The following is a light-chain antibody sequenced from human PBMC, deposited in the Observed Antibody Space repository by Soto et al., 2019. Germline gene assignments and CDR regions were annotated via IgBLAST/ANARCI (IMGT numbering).Light chain of an antibody. CDR1: QSISSSY. CDR3: QQYGSSSYT. CDR2: AAS. V-gene: IGKV3-20*01. Sequence: EIVLTQSPGTLSLSPGERGTLSCRASQSISSSYLAWYQQKPGQAPRLLIYAASSRATGIPDRFSGSGSGTDLTLTISRQESEDFAVYYCQQYGSSSYTFGQGTQLEIK. J-gene: IGKJ2*01.